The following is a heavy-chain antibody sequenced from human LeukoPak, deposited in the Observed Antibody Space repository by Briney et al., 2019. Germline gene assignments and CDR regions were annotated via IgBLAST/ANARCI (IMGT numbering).Heavy chain of an antibody. V-gene: IGHV3-30*02. Sequence: PGGSLRLSCAASGFTFSSYGKHWVRQAPGKGLEWVAFIRYDGSNKYYADSVKGRFTISRDNSKNTLYLQMNSLRAEDTAVYYCAKDFGSSSPIDYWGQGTLVTVSS. CDR3: AKDFGSSSPIDY. D-gene: IGHD6-13*01. J-gene: IGHJ4*02. CDR1: GFTFSSYG. CDR2: IRYDGSNK.